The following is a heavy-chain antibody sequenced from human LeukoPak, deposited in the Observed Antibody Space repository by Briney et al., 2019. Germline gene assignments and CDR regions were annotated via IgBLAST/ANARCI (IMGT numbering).Heavy chain of an antibody. D-gene: IGHD3-3*01. CDR2: TSHDGNNK. CDR1: GFTFSSYG. CDR3: ARGPPSIFGVVTVPYYFDY. V-gene: IGHV3-30*03. Sequence: GGSLRLSCAASGFTFSSYGMHWVRQAPGKGLEWVIVTSHDGNNKYYADSVKGRFTISRDNSKNTLYLQMNSLRTEDTAVYYCARGPPSIFGVVTVPYYFDYWGQGTLVTVSS. J-gene: IGHJ4*02.